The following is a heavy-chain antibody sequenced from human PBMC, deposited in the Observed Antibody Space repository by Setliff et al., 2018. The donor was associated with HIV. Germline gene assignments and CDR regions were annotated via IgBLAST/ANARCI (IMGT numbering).Heavy chain of an antibody. V-gene: IGHV4-61*10. CDR1: GDSMNSVSYS. CDR2: IYYSGST. Sequence: NPSETLSLTCTVSGDSMNSVSYSWAWLRQSAGKGPEWIGYIYYSGSTNYNPSLKSRVTISVDTSKNQFSLKLTSVTAADTAVYYCARHHSSAPLRRWDNYYYMDVWGKGTTVTVSS. CDR3: ARHHSSAPLRRWDNYYYMDV. D-gene: IGHD6-19*01. J-gene: IGHJ6*03.